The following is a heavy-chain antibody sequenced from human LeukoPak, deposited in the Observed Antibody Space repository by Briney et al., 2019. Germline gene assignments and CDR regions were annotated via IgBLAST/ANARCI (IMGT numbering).Heavy chain of an antibody. CDR2: INSDGSST. J-gene: IGHJ6*02. Sequence: WXXXVGQAPGKGXGWVSRINSDGSSTSYADSVKGRFTISRDNAKNTLYLQMNSLRAEDTAVYYCARESRGYYYYYGMDVWGQGTTVTVSS. V-gene: IGHV3-74*01. CDR1: W. CDR3: ARESRGYYYYYGMDV.